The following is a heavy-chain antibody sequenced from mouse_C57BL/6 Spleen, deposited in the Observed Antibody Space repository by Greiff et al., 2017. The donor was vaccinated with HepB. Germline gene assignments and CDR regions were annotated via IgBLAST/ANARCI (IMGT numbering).Heavy chain of an antibody. D-gene: IGHD2-3*01. Sequence: QVQLQQPGAELVRPGSSVKLSCKASGYTFTSYWMDWVKQRPGQGLEWIGNIYPSDSETHYNQKFKDKATLTVDKSSSTAYMQLSSLTSEDSAVYYCAGEDDSYYYEDWGKGTTLTVSS. J-gene: IGHJ2*01. CDR1: GYTFTSYW. CDR2: IYPSDSET. CDR3: AGEDDSYYYED. V-gene: IGHV1-61*01.